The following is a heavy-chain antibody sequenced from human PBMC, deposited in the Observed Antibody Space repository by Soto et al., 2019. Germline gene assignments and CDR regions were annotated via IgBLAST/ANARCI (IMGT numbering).Heavy chain of an antibody. J-gene: IGHJ1*01. CDR3: AKGPGIAVAEAEYFQH. V-gene: IGHV3-23*01. D-gene: IGHD6-19*01. Sequence: PGGSLRLSCAASGFTFSSYAMGWVRQAPGKGLEWVSTISGSGGSTYYADSVKGRFTISRDNSKNTLYLKMNSLRAEDTAVYYCAKGPGIAVAEAEYFQHWGQGTLVTVSS. CDR2: ISGSGGST. CDR1: GFTFSSYA.